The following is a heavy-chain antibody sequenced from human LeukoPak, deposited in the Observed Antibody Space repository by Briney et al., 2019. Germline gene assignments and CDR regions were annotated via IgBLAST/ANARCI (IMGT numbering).Heavy chain of an antibody. V-gene: IGHV3-30-3*01. Sequence: PGGSLRLSCAASGFTFSSHSMHWVRQAPGRGLEWVADISKDGNNKYYADSVKGRFTISRDNSKNTLYLQMNSLRAEDAAVYYCARDQWGVATITGMDVWGQGTTVTVSS. CDR3: ARDQWGVATITGMDV. J-gene: IGHJ6*02. CDR2: ISKDGNNK. D-gene: IGHD3-10*01. CDR1: GFTFSSHS.